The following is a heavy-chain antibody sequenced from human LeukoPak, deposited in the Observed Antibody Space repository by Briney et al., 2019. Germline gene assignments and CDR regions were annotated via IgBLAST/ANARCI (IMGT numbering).Heavy chain of an antibody. Sequence: SETLSLTCTVSGGFITNYYWSWIRQPPGKGLEWIGYIYYSGGTNYNPSLKSRLTISVDTSKNQFSLKLSSVTAADTAVYYCARHGRGNWNWFDPWGQGTLVMVSS. V-gene: IGHV4-59*08. CDR1: GGFITNYY. CDR2: IYYSGGT. J-gene: IGHJ5*02. D-gene: IGHD1-20*01. CDR3: ARHGRGNWNWFDP.